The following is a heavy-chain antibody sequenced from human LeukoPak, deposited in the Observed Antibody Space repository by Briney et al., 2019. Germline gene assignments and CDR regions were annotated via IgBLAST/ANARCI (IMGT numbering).Heavy chain of an antibody. CDR3: ARGRVSSSTWYSTYYYFFYMDF. CDR2: VDHTGST. CDR1: DDSITMYY. V-gene: IGHV4-59*01. D-gene: IGHD4-11*01. Sequence: PSETLSLTCTVSDDSITMYYWTWIRQPPGKGLEWIGYVDHTGSTKFNPSLNGRVSVSRDTSNNFFSLRLRSVTAAHTAVYFCARGRVSSSTWYSTYYYFFYMDFWGKGTTVTVSS. J-gene: IGHJ6*03.